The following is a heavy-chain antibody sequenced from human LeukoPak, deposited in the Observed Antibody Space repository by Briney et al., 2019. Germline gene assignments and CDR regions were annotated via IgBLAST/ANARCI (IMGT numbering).Heavy chain of an antibody. D-gene: IGHD2-15*01. J-gene: IGHJ4*02. CDR3: ARISQSSGGFYY. CDR1: GGSISNSGGFY. Sequence: SENLSLTCTVSGGSISNSGGFYWSWIRQHPGDGLEWIGFISYRGSTYYNPSLKSRVSMSVDTSRSQFSLRLTSVTDEDTAVYYCARISQSSGGFYYWGQGTLVTVSS. V-gene: IGHV4-31*02. CDR2: ISYRGST.